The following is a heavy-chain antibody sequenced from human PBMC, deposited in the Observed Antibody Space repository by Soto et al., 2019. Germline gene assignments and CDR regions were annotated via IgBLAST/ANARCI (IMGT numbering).Heavy chain of an antibody. CDR3: ARGGYCSSTSCYRGYYYYYGMDV. CDR2: ISAYNGNT. Sequence: ASVKVSCKASGYTFTSYGISWVRQAPGQGPEWMGWISAYNGNTNYAQKLQGRVTMTADTSTSTAYMELRSLRSDDTAVYYCARGGYCSSTSCYRGYYYYYGMDVWGQGTTVTVSS. V-gene: IGHV1-18*04. D-gene: IGHD2-2*02. J-gene: IGHJ6*02. CDR1: GYTFTSYG.